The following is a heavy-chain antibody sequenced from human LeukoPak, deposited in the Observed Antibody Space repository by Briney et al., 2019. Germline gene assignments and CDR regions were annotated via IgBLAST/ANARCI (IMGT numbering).Heavy chain of an antibody. CDR3: ARAGGDYVSSGYCDY. V-gene: IGHV4-34*01. D-gene: IGHD3-22*01. CDR2: INHSGST. J-gene: IGHJ4*02. CDR1: GGSFSGYY. Sequence: SETLSLTCAVYGGSFSGYYWSWIRQPPGKGLEWIGEINHSGSTNYNPSLKSRVTISVDTSKNQFSLKLSSVTAADTAVYYCARAGGDYVSSGYCDYWGQGTLVTVSS.